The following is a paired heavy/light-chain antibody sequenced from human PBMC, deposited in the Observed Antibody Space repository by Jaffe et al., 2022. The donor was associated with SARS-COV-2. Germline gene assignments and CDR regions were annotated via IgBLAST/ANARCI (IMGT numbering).Heavy chain of an antibody. CDR2: IIAGSGDT. CDR3: AREKAGDGWFDP. D-gene: IGHD6-13*01. J-gene: IGHJ5*02. Sequence: QVQLVQSGAEVKKPGASVSLSCRASGYTFTNYVVQWVRQAPGHSLEWMGWIIAGSGDTRYSQKFQGRVTITRDTSASTAHMELSSLISEDTAVYYCAREKAGDGWFDPWGQGTLVTVSS. V-gene: IGHV1-3*01. CDR1: GYTFTNYV.
Light chain of an antibody. CDR2: AVS. CDR1: SSDVGGYNY. Sequence: QSALTQPASVSGSPGQSITISCTGTSSDVGGYNYVSWYQQHPGKAPKLMIYAVSNRPSGVSNRFSGSKSGNTASLTISGLQAEDEADYYCKSLTRSSTYVFGAGTKVTVL. J-gene: IGLJ1*01. CDR3: KSLTRSSTYV. V-gene: IGLV2-14*01.